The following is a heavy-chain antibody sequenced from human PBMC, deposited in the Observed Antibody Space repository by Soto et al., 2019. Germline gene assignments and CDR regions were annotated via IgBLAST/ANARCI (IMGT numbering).Heavy chain of an antibody. CDR1: GFTFSSYG. D-gene: IGHD2-15*01. CDR2: IWYDGSNK. CDR3: ARDQCSGGSCTVAPS. J-gene: IGHJ4*02. Sequence: GGSLRLSCAASGFTFSSYGMHWVRQAPGKGLEWVAVIWYDGSNKYYADSVKGRFTISRDNSKNTLYLQMNSLRAEDTAVYYCARDQCSGGSCTVAPSWGQGTLVTVSS. V-gene: IGHV3-33*01.